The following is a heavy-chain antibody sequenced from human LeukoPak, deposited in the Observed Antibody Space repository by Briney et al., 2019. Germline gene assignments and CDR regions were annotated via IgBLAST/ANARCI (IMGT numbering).Heavy chain of an antibody. J-gene: IGHJ3*02. Sequence: GGSLRLSCAASGFTFTIFGLNWVRQGPGKGPEWGSYIDARSGITYYADSVQGRFTLSRDNARESVFLQMESLRVDDTAVYYCARTYDFGRGPPGDAFDNWGPGTWVIVSS. CDR1: GFTFTIFG. V-gene: IGHV3-48*01. D-gene: IGHD3-3*01. CDR2: IDARSGIT. CDR3: ARTYDFGRGPPGDAFDN.